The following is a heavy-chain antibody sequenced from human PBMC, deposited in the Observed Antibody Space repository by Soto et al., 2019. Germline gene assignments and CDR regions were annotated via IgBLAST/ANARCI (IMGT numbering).Heavy chain of an antibody. J-gene: IGHJ4*02. V-gene: IGHV5-51*01. Sequence: GESLKIACQVSGYSFTTFWIGWVRQMPGKGLEWVGLIYPRDSDTRYSPSFQGQVTISVDKSINTAYLRWSSLKASDTAIYYCARTDNPSFHFDNWGQGTQVTVSS. CDR2: IYPRDSDT. CDR1: GYSFTTFW. CDR3: ARTDNPSFHFDN. D-gene: IGHD1-1*01.